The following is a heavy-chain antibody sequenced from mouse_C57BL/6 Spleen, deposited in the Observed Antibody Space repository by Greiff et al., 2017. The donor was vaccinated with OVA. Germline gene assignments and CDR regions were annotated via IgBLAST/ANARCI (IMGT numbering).Heavy chain of an antibody. CDR3: ARFYDGYYPWYFDV. V-gene: IGHV1-39*01. Sequence: VQLKESGPELVKPGASVKISCKASGYSFTDYNMNWVKQSNGKSLEWIGVINPNYGTTSYNQKFKGKATLTVDQSSSTAYMQLNSLTSEDSAVYYCARFYDGYYPWYFDVWGTGTTVTVSS. J-gene: IGHJ1*03. CDR2: INPNYGTT. D-gene: IGHD2-3*01. CDR1: GYSFTDYN.